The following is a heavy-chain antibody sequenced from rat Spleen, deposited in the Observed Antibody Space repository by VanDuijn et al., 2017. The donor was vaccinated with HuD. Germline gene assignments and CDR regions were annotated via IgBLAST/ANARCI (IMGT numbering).Heavy chain of an antibody. V-gene: IGHV5S23*01. J-gene: IGHJ2*01. CDR3: ARRHYGYTDYFDY. Sequence: EVQLVESGGGLVQPGRSLKLSCAASGFTFSDYAMHWIRKAPTKGLEWVASISPSGGASYYRDSVKGRFTISRDNAKSSLYLQMDSLRSEDTATYYCARRHYGYTDYFDYWGQGVMVTVSS. D-gene: IGHD1-6*01. CDR2: ISPSGGAS. CDR1: GFTFSDYA.